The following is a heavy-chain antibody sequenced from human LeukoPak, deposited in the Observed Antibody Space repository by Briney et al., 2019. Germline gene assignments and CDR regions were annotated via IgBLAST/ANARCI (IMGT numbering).Heavy chain of an antibody. J-gene: IGHJ5*02. D-gene: IGHD2-15*01. CDR3: ARGGYCSGGSCYSIRYNWFDP. Sequence: GASVKVSCKASGYTFTSYGISWVRQAPGQGLEWMGWISAYNGNTNYAQKLQGRVTMTTDTSTSTAYMELRSLRSDDTAVYYCARGGYCSGGSCYSIRYNWFDPWGQGTLVTVSS. CDR1: GYTFTSYG. CDR2: ISAYNGNT. V-gene: IGHV1-18*01.